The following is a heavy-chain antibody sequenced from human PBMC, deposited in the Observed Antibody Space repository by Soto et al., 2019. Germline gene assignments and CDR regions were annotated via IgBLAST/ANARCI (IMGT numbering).Heavy chain of an antibody. Sequence: ASVKVSGKPSRYTFPSYYMHWVRQAPGQGLEWMGIINPSGGSTSYAQKFQGRVTMTRDTSTSTVYMELSSLRSEDMAVYYCARGDNEYSSWSWFDPWGQGTLVTVSS. CDR1: RYTFPSYY. CDR2: INPSGGST. D-gene: IGHD6-6*01. CDR3: ARGDNEYSSWSWFDP. J-gene: IGHJ5*02. V-gene: IGHV1-46*01.